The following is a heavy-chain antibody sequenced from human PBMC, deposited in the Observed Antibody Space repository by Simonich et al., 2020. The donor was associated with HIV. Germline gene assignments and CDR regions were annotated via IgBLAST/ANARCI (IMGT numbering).Heavy chain of an antibody. CDR1: GFTFSTYW. CDR2: VNSDGRST. V-gene: IGHV3-74*01. J-gene: IGHJ4*02. CDR3: ARDLWFPFDY. Sequence: EVQLVESGGDLVQPGGSLRLSCAASGFTFSTYWMHWVRQAPGKGLGGGSRVNSDGRSTSYAESVKGRFTISRDNAKNTLNLQMNSLRAEDTAVYYCARDLWFPFDYWGQGTLVTVSS. D-gene: IGHD2-21*01.